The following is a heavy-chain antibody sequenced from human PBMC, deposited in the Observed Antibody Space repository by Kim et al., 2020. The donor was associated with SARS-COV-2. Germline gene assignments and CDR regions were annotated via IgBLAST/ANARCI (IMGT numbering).Heavy chain of an antibody. J-gene: IGHJ6*02. V-gene: IGHV5-10-1*01. Sequence: GESLKISCKGSGYSFTSYWISWVRQMPGKGLEWMGRIDPSDSYTNYSPSFQGHVTIPADKSISTAYLQWSSLKASDTAMYYCASGRIYYDILTGYSGYYYGMDVWAQETADTVPS. CDR3: ASGRIYYDILTGYSGYYYGMDV. CDR2: IDPSDSYT. D-gene: IGHD3-9*01. CDR1: GYSFTSYW.